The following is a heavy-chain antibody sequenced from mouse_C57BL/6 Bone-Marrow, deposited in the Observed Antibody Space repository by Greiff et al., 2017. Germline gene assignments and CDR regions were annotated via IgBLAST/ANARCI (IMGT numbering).Heavy chain of an antibody. CDR3: ARHWDGYAMDY. CDR1: GFTFSSYG. D-gene: IGHD4-1*01. J-gene: IGHJ4*01. Sequence: EVHLVESGGDLVKPGGSLKLSCAASGFTFSSYGMSWVRQTPDKRLEWVATISSGGSYTYYPDSVKGRFTISRDNAKNTLYLQMSSLKSEDTAMYYCARHWDGYAMDYWGQGTSVTGSS. V-gene: IGHV5-6*01. CDR2: ISSGGSYT.